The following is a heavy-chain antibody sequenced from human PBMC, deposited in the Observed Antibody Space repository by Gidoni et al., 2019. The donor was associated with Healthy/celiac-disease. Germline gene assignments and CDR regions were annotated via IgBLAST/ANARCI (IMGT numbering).Heavy chain of an antibody. CDR3: ATGGNSGAGYFQH. CDR1: DFTFDDYT. Sequence: EVQLVESGGVVVQPGGSLRLSCAAPDFTFDDYTMHWVRQAPGKGLEWVSLISWDGGSTYYADSVKGRFTISRDNSKNSLYLQMNSLRTEDTALYYCATGGNSGAGYFQHWGQGTLVTVSS. CDR2: ISWDGGST. J-gene: IGHJ1*01. D-gene: IGHD2-21*02. V-gene: IGHV3-43*01.